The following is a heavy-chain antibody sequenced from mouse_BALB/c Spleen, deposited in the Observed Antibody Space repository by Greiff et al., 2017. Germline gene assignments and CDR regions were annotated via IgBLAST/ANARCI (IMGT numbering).Heavy chain of an antibody. CDR2: IWWNDDK. D-gene: IGHD1-1*02. V-gene: IGHV8-8*01. CDR3: ARRWDYAMDY. J-gene: IGHJ4*01. CDR1: GFSLSTSGMS. Sequence: QVTLKESGPGILQPSQTLSLTCSFSGFSLSTSGMSVGWIRQPSGKGLEWLAHIWWNDDKYYNPALKSRLTISKDTSNNQVFLKIASVVTADTATYYCARRWDYAMDYWGQGTSVTVSS.